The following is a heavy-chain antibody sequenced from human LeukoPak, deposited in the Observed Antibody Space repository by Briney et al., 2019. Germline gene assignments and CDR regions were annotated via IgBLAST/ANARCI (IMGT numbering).Heavy chain of an antibody. Sequence: SETLSLTCAVYGGSFSGYYWSWIRQPPGKGLEWIGSIYYSGSTYYNPSLESRVTISVDTSKNQFSLKLSSVTAADTAVYYCARHLSVDYFDYWGQGTLVTVSS. CDR1: GGSFSGYY. CDR3: ARHLSVDYFDY. CDR2: IYYSGST. J-gene: IGHJ4*02. V-gene: IGHV4-34*01.